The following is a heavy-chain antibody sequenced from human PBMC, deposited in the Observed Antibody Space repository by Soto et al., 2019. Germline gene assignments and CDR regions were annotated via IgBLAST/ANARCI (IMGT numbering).Heavy chain of an antibody. J-gene: IGHJ4*02. D-gene: IGHD2-2*01. CDR1: GGSISSTPYY. Sequence: QLHLQESGPGLVKPSETLSLTCTVSGGSISSTPYYWGWIRQPPGKGLEWIGRIYYSGSPHYSPSLRSRVHLPAHTSHPQFSPNLTSVTAAATAVYYCARRSKISPDFDYWGQGTLVTVSS. V-gene: IGHV4-39*01. CDR3: ARRSKISPDFDY. CDR2: IYYSGSP.